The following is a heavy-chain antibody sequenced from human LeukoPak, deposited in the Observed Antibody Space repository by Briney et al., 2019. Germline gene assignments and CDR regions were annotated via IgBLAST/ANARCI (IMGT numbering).Heavy chain of an antibody. CDR3: ARATRVYDFWSGYYTYYMDV. D-gene: IGHD3-3*01. Sequence: ASVKVSCEASGYTFTSYAMNWVRQAPGQGLEWMGWINTNTGNPTYAQGFTGRFVFSLDTSVSTAYLQISSLKAEDTAVYYCARATRVYDFWSGYYTYYMDVWGKGTTVTVSS. J-gene: IGHJ6*03. CDR2: INTNTGNP. CDR1: GYTFTSYA. V-gene: IGHV7-4-1*02.